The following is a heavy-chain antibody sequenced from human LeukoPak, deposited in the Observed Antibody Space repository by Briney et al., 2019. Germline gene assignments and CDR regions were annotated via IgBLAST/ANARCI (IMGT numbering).Heavy chain of an antibody. Sequence: SETLSLTCAVYGGSFSGYYWSWIRQPPGKVLEWIGEINHSGSTNYNPSLKSRVTISVDTSKNQFSLKLSSVTAADTAVYYCAREAILDDYVWGSYRINYYYYYYMDVWGKGTTVTVSS. V-gene: IGHV4-34*01. CDR3: AREAILDDYVWGSYRINYYYYYYMDV. CDR2: INHSGST. CDR1: GGSFSGYY. J-gene: IGHJ6*03. D-gene: IGHD3-16*02.